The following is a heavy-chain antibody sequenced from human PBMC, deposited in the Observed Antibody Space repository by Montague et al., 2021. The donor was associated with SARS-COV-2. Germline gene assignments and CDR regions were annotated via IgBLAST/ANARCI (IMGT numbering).Heavy chain of an antibody. Sequence: SATLSLTCTVSCGSISSSSYYWSWIRQPPGKGLEWIGEINHSGSTNYNPSLKSRVTISVDTSKNQFSLKLSSVTAADTAVYYCARGRAVTTFYYYYYGMDDWGQGTTVTVSS. CDR1: CGSISSSSYY. J-gene: IGHJ6*02. CDR2: INHSGST. D-gene: IGHD4-17*01. V-gene: IGHV4-39*07. CDR3: ARGRAVTTFYYYYYGMDD.